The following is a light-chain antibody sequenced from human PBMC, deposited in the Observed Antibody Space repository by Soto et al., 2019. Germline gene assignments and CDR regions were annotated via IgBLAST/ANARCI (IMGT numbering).Light chain of an antibody. V-gene: IGKV1-33*01. Sequence: DIQMTQSPSSLAASVGDRVTITCQASQDIRNHLNWYQQKPGTAPKLLIYDATYLQTGVSSRFSGSGSGTHFTLTVSSLQPEDFATYYCQQYDNFPLFGGGTKVEIK. CDR1: QDIRNH. CDR3: QQYDNFPL. J-gene: IGKJ4*01. CDR2: DAT.